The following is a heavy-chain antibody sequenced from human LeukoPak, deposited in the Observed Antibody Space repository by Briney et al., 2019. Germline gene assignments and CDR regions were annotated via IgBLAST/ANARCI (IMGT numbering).Heavy chain of an antibody. CDR3: ARGQTLAAAGKVWYYYYYMDV. CDR2: ISYDGSNK. CDR1: GFTFSNYG. D-gene: IGHD6-13*01. V-gene: IGHV3-30*03. J-gene: IGHJ6*03. Sequence: GGSLRLSCAASGFTFSNYGMSWVRQAPGKGLEWVAVISYDGSNKYYADSVKGRFTISRDNSKNTLYLQMNSLRAEDTAVYYCARGQTLAAAGKVWYYYYYMDVWGKGPRSPSP.